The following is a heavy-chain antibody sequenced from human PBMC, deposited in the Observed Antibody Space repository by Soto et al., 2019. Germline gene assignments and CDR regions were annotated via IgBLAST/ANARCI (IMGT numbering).Heavy chain of an antibody. J-gene: IGHJ5*02. CDR3: ARGARRITMVRLSNWFDP. Sequence: SETLSLTCTFSGGSISSGDYYWSWIRQPPGKGMEWIGYINHSGSTNYNPSLKSRVTISVDTSKNQFSLKLSSVTAADTAVYYCARGARRITMVRLSNWFDPWGQGTLVTVSS. V-gene: IGHV4-30-4*01. CDR1: GGSISSGDYY. D-gene: IGHD3-10*01. CDR2: INHSGST.